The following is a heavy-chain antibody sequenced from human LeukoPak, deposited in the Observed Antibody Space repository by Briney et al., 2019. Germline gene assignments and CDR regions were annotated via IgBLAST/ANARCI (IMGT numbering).Heavy chain of an antibody. CDR1: GYTFTSYY. D-gene: IGHD3-22*01. Sequence: VASVKVSCKASGYTFTSYYMHWVRQAPGQGLEWMGIINPSGGSTSYAQKFQGRVTMTRDTSTSTVYMELSSLRSEDTAVYYCARDKGYYDSSGYYYPTPLYYWGQGTLVTVSS. CDR3: ARDKGYYDSSGYYYPTPLYY. V-gene: IGHV1-46*01. CDR2: INPSGGST. J-gene: IGHJ4*02.